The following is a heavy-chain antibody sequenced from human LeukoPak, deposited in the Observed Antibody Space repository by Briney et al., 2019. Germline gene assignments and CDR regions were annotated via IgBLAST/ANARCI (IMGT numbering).Heavy chain of an antibody. CDR1: GFTFSDYT. CDR3: ARPTTVTTISADAFDI. Sequence: GGSLRLSCAASGFTFSDYTMNWVRQAPGKGLEWVSSISSGGTYKYYADSGKGRFTISRDNAQNSLYLQMNSLRAEDSSVYYCARPTTVTTISADAFDIWGQGTMVTVSS. D-gene: IGHD4-17*01. CDR2: ISSGGTYK. V-gene: IGHV3-21*01. J-gene: IGHJ3*02.